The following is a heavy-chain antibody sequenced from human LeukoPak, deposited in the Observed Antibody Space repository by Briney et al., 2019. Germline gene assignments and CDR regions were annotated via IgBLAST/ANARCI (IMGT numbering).Heavy chain of an antibody. CDR2: MNPNSGNT. CDR3: ARDGGVVVYYYYMDV. J-gene: IGHJ6*03. V-gene: IGHV1-8*01. CDR1: GHTFTSYD. D-gene: IGHD2-15*01. Sequence: ASVKVSCKASGHTFTSYDINWVRQATGQGLEWMGWMNPNSGNTGYAQKFQGRVTMTRNTSISTAYMELSSLRSEDTAVYYCARDGGVVVYYYYMDVWGKGTTVTVSS.